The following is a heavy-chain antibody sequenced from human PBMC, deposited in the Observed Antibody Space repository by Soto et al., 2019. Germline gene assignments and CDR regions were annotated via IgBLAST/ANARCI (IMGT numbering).Heavy chain of an antibody. J-gene: IGHJ4*02. V-gene: IGHV3-48*01. Sequence: EVQLVESGGGLVQPGGSLRLSCAASGFTFSSYSMNWVRQAPGKGLEWVSYISSSSSTIYYADSVKGRFTISRDNAKNSLYLQMNSLRAEDTAVYYCARGLYGDSEDYWGQGTLVTVSS. CDR1: GFTFSSYS. CDR2: ISSSSSTI. CDR3: ARGLYGDSEDY. D-gene: IGHD4-17*01.